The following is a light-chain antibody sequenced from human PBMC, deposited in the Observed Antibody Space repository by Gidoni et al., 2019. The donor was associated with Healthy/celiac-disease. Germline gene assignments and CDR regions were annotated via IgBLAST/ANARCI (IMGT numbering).Light chain of an antibody. Sequence: DNGMTQSPLSRPVTPGGPASMSCRSRQSLLHSKGYDYLDWYLQKPVQSPQLLIYLGSNRASGVPDRFSGSVSGTDFTLKISRVEAEDVGVYYCMQALQTPSFGQGTKVEIK. CDR1: QSLLHSKGYDY. CDR3: MQALQTPS. J-gene: IGKJ1*01. V-gene: IGKV2-28*01. CDR2: LGS.